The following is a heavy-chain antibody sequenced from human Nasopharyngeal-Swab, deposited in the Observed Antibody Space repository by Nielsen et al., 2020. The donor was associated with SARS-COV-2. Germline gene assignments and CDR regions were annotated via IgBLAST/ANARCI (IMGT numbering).Heavy chain of an antibody. CDR1: GYTFTSYG. CDR2: ISAYNGNT. J-gene: IGHJ6*02. CDR3: AIGTEDYGDYGGGYYYGMDV. Sequence: ASVKVSCKASGYTFTSYGISWVRQAPGQGLEWMGWISAYNGNTNYAQKLQGRVTMTTDTSTSTAYMELRSLRSDDTAVYYCAIGTEDYGDYGGGYYYGMDVWGQGTTVTVSS. V-gene: IGHV1-18*04. D-gene: IGHD4-17*01.